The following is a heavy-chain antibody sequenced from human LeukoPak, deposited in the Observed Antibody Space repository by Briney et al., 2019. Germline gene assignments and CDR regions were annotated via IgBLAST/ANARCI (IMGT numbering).Heavy chain of an antibody. Sequence: ASVKVPCKVSGYSLSELSMHWVRQAPGKGLEWMGGFYREEGETIYAQKFQGRVTMTEDTSTDTAYMELSSLRSEDTALYYCATGSYYDILTGYHSAGSDHFYYYYMDVWGKGTTVTVSS. CDR3: ATGSYYDILTGYHSAGSDHFYYYYMDV. V-gene: IGHV1-24*01. CDR2: FYREEGET. D-gene: IGHD3-9*01. J-gene: IGHJ6*03. CDR1: GYSLSELS.